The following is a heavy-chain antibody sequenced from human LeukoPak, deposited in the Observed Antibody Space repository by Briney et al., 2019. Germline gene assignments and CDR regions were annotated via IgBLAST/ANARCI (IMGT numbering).Heavy chain of an antibody. D-gene: IGHD3-22*01. CDR3: ARVGHYYDSSGYYSLYFQH. J-gene: IGHJ1*01. Sequence: GSLRLSCAASGFTFDDYTVHWVRQAPGKGLEWIGYIYYSGSTNYNPSLKSRVTISVDTSKNQFSLKLSSVTAADTAVYYCARVGHYYDSSGYYSLYFQHWGQGTLVTVSS. V-gene: IGHV4-59*01. CDR1: GFTFDDYT. CDR2: IYYSGST.